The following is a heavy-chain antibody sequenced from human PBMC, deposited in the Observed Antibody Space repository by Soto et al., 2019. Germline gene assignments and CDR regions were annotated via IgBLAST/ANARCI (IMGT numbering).Heavy chain of an antibody. CDR1: GFTVSNNH. CDR2: VHGGGST. D-gene: IGHD3-16*01. CDR3: AGRLTTAASLDY. J-gene: IGHJ4*02. Sequence: VQLVESGGGLIQPGGSLRLSCAASGFTVSNNHMTWVRQAAGKGLELVSFVHGGGSTSYEDSVKGRYTISRNNSKNTLYLQRDSLSAEDTAIYYGAGRLTTAASLDYWGRGTLVTVSS. V-gene: IGHV3-53*01.